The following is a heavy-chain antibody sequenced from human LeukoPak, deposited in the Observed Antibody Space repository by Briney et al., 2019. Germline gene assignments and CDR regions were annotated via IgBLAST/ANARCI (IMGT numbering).Heavy chain of an antibody. CDR3: ARDCCGLGYCSSTSCYVPNWFDP. CDR1: GGSISSYC. Sequence: SETLSLTCTVSGGSISSYCWSWIRQPAGKGLECIGRIYISGSTNYNPSLKSRVTMSVDPSKNQFSLKLSSVTAADTAVYYCARDCCGLGYCSSTSCYVPNWFDPWGQGTLVTVSS. D-gene: IGHD2-2*01. J-gene: IGHJ5*02. CDR2: IYISGST. V-gene: IGHV4-4*07.